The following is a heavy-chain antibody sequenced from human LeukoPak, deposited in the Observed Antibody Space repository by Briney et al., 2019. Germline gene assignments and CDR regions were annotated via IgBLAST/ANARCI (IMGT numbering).Heavy chain of an antibody. Sequence: GGSLRLSCAASGFTFSSYAMSWVRQAPGKGLEWVSAISGSGGGTYYADSVKGRFTISRDNSKNTLYLQMNSLRAEDTAVYYCAKDSPPYDFWSGFATTHYYYYGMDVWGQGTTVTVSS. V-gene: IGHV3-23*01. CDR1: GFTFSSYA. CDR2: ISGSGGGT. D-gene: IGHD3-3*01. CDR3: AKDSPPYDFWSGFATTHYYYYGMDV. J-gene: IGHJ6*02.